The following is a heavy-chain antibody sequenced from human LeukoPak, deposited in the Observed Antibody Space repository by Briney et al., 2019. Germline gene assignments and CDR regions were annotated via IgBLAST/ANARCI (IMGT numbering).Heavy chain of an antibody. CDR2: ISSSSSSYT. V-gene: IGHV3-11*05. CDR1: GFTFSDYY. Sequence: GGSLRLSCAASGFTFSDYYMSWIRQAPGKGLEWVSYISSSSSSYTNYADSVKGRFTISRDNAKNSLYLQMNSQRAEDTAVYYCARVYSDGYNSYFDYWGQGTLVTVSS. D-gene: IGHD5-24*01. J-gene: IGHJ4*02. CDR3: ARVYSDGYNSYFDY.